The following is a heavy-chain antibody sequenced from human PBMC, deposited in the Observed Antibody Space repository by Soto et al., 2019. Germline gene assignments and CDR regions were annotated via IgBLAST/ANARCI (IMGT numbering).Heavy chain of an antibody. J-gene: IGHJ4*02. CDR3: AKTSSASGRDCPGL. D-gene: IGHD2-21*02. CDR2: ISASGDST. CDR1: GFTFSSYG. V-gene: IGHV3-23*01. Sequence: EVQVLESGGGLARPGGSVTLSCATSGFTFSSYGMTWVRQAPGKGLEWVSAISASGDSTFYADSLGGRFTISRDNSKNTVYLQMKSLRAGDTATYYCAKTSSASGRDCPGLWGQGTQVTVSS.